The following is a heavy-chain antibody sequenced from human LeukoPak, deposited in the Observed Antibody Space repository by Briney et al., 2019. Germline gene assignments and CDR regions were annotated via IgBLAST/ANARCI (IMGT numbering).Heavy chain of an antibody. CDR1: GGTFSSYA. V-gene: IGHV1-69*06. D-gene: IGHD4-23*01. CDR3: ARGTYGGPYYYYYYMDV. Sequence: ASVKVSCKASGGTFSSYAISWVRQAPGQGLEWMGGIIPIFGTANYAQKFQGRVTITADKSTSTAHMELSSLRSEDTAVYYCARGTYGGPYYYYYYMDVWGKGTTVTVSS. CDR2: IIPIFGTA. J-gene: IGHJ6*03.